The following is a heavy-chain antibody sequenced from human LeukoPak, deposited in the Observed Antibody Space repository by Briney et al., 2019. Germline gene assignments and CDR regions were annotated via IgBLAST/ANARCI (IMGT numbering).Heavy chain of an antibody. CDR1: GYTFTSYD. J-gene: IGHJ6*03. CDR2: MNPNSGNT. D-gene: IGHD6-19*01. CDR3: ARRGAVAGSYYYYYYMDV. Sequence: GASVKVSCKASGYTFTSYDINWVRQATGQGLEWMGWMNPNSGNTGYAQKFQGRVTMTRNTSISTAYMELSSLRSEDTAVYYCARRGAVAGSYYYYYYMDVWGKGTTVTISS. V-gene: IGHV1-8*01.